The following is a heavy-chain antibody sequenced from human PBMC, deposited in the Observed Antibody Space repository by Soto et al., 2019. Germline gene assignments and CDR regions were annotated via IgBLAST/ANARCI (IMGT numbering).Heavy chain of an antibody. Sequence: SETLSLTCAVYGESFSGHIWTWIRQTPGKGLQWIGQINHSGSASYNPSLKSRVTISVHTSNSQFSLELSSVTAADTAVYYCARGLITGSHYSGGWYYFDSWGQGTQDTVSS. D-gene: IGHD6-19*01. CDR1: GESFSGHI. CDR3: ARGLITGSHYSGGWYYFDS. V-gene: IGHV4-34*01. CDR2: INHSGSA. J-gene: IGHJ4*02.